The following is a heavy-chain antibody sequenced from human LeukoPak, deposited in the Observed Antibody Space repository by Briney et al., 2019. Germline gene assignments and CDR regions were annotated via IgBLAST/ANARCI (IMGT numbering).Heavy chain of an antibody. V-gene: IGHV4-59*08. CDR2: IYHTGST. D-gene: IGHD6-13*01. CDR3: ARAYSSSWYFNWFDP. J-gene: IGHJ5*02. CDR1: GGSVSDYY. Sequence: SETLSLTCTISGGSVSDYYWSWIRQSPGKGLEWFGYIYHTGSTSYNPSLKSRVTISVDTSKNQFSLQLTSVTAADTAVYYCARAYSSSWYFNWFDPWGQGTLVTVSS.